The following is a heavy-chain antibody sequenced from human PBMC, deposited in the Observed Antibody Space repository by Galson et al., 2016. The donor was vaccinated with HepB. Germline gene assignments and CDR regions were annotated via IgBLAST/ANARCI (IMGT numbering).Heavy chain of an antibody. CDR1: GFTFSSYG. J-gene: IGHJ4*02. D-gene: IGHD3-10*01. Sequence: SLRLSCAASGFTFSSYGMHWIRQAPGKGLEWVAVMSHDGSHIFYVDSVKGRFSISRDNSKNTLYLQMSSLRAEDTAVYYCARRRGSGSHDYWGQGTLVTVSS. V-gene: IGHV3-30*03. CDR2: MSHDGSHI. CDR3: ARRRGSGSHDY.